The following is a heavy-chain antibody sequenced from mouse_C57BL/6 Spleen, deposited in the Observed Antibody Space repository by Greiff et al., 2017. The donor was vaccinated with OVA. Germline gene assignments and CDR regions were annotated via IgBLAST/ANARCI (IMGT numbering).Heavy chain of an antibody. CDR3: TIGTVVAPFDC. CDR1: GYTFTDYE. V-gene: IGHV1-15*01. J-gene: IGHJ2*01. CDR2: IYPETGGT. Sequence: QVQLQQSGAELVRPGALVTLFCKASGYTFTDYEMHWVKQTPVHGLEWIGAIYPETGGTAYNQKFKGKAILTADKSTSTAYMELRSLTSEDSAGYCCTIGTVVAPFDCWGQGTTLTVSS. D-gene: IGHD1-1*01.